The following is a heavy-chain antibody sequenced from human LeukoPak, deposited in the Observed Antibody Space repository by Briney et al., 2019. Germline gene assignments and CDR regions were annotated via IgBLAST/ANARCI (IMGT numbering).Heavy chain of an antibody. CDR2: INPNSGGT. J-gene: IGHJ5*02. V-gene: IGHV1-2*02. D-gene: IGHD2-2*01. CDR1: GYTFTYYD. CDR3: ARGGWSLGYCSSSSCLDWFDP. Sequence: GASVKVSCKASGYTFTYYDMHWVRQAPGQGLEWMGWINPNSGGTNYAQKFQGRVTVTRDTSISTAYMELSRLRSDDTAVYYCARGGWSLGYCSSSSCLDWFDPWGQGTLVTVSS.